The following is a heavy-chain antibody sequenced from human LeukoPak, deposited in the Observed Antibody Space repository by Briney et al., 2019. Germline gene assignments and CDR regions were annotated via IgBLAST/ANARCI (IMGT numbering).Heavy chain of an antibody. V-gene: IGHV1-69*05. CDR2: IIPIFGTA. CDR3: ARDNIVVVPAAPYYYYYMDV. J-gene: IGHJ6*03. Sequence: SVKVSCKASGGTFSSYAISWVRQAPGQGLEWMGGIIPIFGTANYAQKFQGRVTITTDESTSTAYMELSSLRSEDTAVYYCARDNIVVVPAAPYYYYYMDVWGKGTTVTVSS. D-gene: IGHD2-2*01. CDR1: GGTFSSYA.